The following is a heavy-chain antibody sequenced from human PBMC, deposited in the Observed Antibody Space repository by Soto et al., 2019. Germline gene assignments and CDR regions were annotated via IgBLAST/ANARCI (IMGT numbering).Heavy chain of an antibody. D-gene: IGHD6-19*01. CDR3: AKDLIYGYNSGRPFDS. CDR1: GFTFSSFA. V-gene: IGHV3-23*01. Sequence: EVHLLESGGGLVQPGGSLRLSCAASGFTFSSFAMSWVRQAPGKGLEWVSAIGSRGDSTYYAYSVKGRFTISRDNSKNTMYLQMNSLRAEDTAVYYCAKDLIYGYNSGRPFDSWGQGTLVTVSS. J-gene: IGHJ4*02. CDR2: IGSRGDST.